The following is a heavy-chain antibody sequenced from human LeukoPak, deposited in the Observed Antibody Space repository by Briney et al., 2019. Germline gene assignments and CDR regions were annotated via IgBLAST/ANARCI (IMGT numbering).Heavy chain of an antibody. CDR2: ISGSGGST. CDR1: GFTFSSYG. J-gene: IGHJ4*02. Sequence: GGSLRLSCAASGFTFSSYGMSWVRQAPGKGLEWVSAISGSGGSTYYADSVKGRFTISRDNSKNTLYLQMNSLRAEDTAVYYCASAQYYYDSSGYLNWGQGTLVTVSS. CDR3: ASAQYYYDSSGYLN. D-gene: IGHD3-22*01. V-gene: IGHV3-23*01.